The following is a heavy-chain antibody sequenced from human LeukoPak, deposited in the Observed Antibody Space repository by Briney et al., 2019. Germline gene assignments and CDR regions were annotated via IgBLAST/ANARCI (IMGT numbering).Heavy chain of an antibody. CDR2: FDPEDGET. D-gene: IGHD1-26*01. Sequence: ASVKVSCKVSGYTLTELSMHWVRQAPGKGLEWMGGFDPEDGETIYAQKFQGRVTMTEDTSTDTAYMELSSLRSEDTAVYYCARENPIVGATFYYGVDVWGQGTTVTVSS. CDR1: GYTLTELS. V-gene: IGHV1-24*01. J-gene: IGHJ6*02. CDR3: ARENPIVGATFYYGVDV.